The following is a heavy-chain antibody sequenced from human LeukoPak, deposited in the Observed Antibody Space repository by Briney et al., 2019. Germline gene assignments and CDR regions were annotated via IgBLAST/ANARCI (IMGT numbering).Heavy chain of an antibody. CDR3: GRGGDYGVKIDY. CDR1: GFTFISHA. J-gene: IGHJ4*02. V-gene: IGHV3-23*01. CDR2: ISVSGGST. D-gene: IGHD4-17*01. Sequence: GGSLRLSCAASGFTFISHAMSWVRQAPGKGLEWVSAISVSGGSTYYRDSVKGRFTVSRDNSKNTLYLQMNSLRAEDTAVYYCGRGGDYGVKIDYWGQGSLVTVSS.